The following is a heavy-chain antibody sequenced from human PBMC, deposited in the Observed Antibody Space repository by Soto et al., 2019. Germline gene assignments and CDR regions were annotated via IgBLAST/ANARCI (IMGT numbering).Heavy chain of an antibody. J-gene: IGHJ5*02. Sequence: ASVKVSCKASGYTFTSYGISWVRQAPGQGLEWMGWISAYNGNTNYAQKLQGRVTMTTDTSTSTAYMELRSLRSDDTAVYYCARDGYYGGSLNWFGPWGQGTLVTVSS. D-gene: IGHD2-15*01. V-gene: IGHV1-18*01. CDR1: GYTFTSYG. CDR3: ARDGYYGGSLNWFGP. CDR2: ISAYNGNT.